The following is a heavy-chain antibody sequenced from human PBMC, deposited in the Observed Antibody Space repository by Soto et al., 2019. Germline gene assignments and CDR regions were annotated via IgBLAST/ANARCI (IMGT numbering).Heavy chain of an antibody. V-gene: IGHV3-48*01. CDR2: ISSSASTI. D-gene: IGHD1-7*01. CDR1: GFTFSIYR. CDR3: ARVPHNWNYGLFDY. J-gene: IGHJ4*02. Sequence: GGSLRLSCAASGFTFSIYRMNWVRQAPGKGLEWVSYISSSASTIYYADSVKGRFTISRDNTKNSLFLQMNSLGAEDTAVYYCARVPHNWNYGLFDYWGQGTLVTVSS.